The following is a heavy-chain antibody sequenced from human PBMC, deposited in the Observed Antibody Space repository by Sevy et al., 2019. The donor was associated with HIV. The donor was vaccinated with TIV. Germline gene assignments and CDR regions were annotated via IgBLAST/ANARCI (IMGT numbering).Heavy chain of an antibody. CDR1: RFTFRTYA. Sequence: GGSLRLSCAPSRFTFRTYAMHWVRQAPGKGLEWVAVISYDGNNKYYADSVKDRFTISRDNSKNTVYLQMNSLRVEDTAVYYCARDHDSRGYVFDYWGQGTLVTVSS. V-gene: IGHV3-30-3*01. D-gene: IGHD3-22*01. CDR3: ARDHDSRGYVFDY. CDR2: ISYDGNNK. J-gene: IGHJ4*02.